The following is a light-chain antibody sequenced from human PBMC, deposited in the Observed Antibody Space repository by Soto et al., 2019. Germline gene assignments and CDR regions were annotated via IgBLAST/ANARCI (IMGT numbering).Light chain of an antibody. Sequence: EIVLTQSPATLSLSPGERATLPCRASQSVSSYLAWYQQKPGQAPRLLIYDASNRATGIPARFSGSGSVTDFTLTISSLEPEDFAVYYCQQRRNWPNTFGQGTRLEIK. CDR1: QSVSSY. J-gene: IGKJ5*01. V-gene: IGKV3-11*01. CDR2: DAS. CDR3: QQRRNWPNT.